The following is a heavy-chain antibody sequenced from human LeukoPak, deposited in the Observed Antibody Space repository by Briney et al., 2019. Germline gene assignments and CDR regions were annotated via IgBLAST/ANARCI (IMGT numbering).Heavy chain of an antibody. D-gene: IGHD1-1*01. CDR3: ARLGLEVGGPNWFDP. V-gene: IGHV3-74*03. Sequence: PGGSLRLSCVGSRFTISKYWMHWVRQAPGTGLVWVSRIHPDGSITTYADSVKGRFTISRDNAKNSLYLQMNSLRVEDTAVYYCARLGLEVGGPNWFDPWGQGTLVTVSS. CDR1: RFTISKYW. J-gene: IGHJ5*02. CDR2: IHPDGSIT.